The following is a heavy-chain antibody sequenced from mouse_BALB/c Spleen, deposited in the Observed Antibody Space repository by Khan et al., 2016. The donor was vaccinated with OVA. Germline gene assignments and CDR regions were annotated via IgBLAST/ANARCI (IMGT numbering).Heavy chain of an antibody. J-gene: IGHJ3*01. CDR3: ARGNYYGSNSWFPY. V-gene: IGHV1-18*01. CDR2: INPYNGFT. D-gene: IGHD1-1*01. Sequence: VQLQQSGPELVKPGASMKLSCKTSGYSFTDYTMNWVKQSHGKNLEWIGLINPYNGFTTYNQEFKAQATLTVDKSSSTAYMELLSLTSEDSVVYYCARGNYYGSNSWFPYWGHGTLVTVSA. CDR1: GYSFTDYT.